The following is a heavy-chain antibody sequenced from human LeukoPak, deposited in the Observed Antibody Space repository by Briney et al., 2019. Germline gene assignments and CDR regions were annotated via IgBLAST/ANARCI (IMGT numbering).Heavy chain of an antibody. CDR1: GCSISSYY. D-gene: IGHD1-20*01. CDR3: ARHLSRSVYNWNDVGWFDP. V-gene: IGHV4-4*09. Sequence: SETLSLTCTVSGCSISSYYWSWIRQPPGKGLEWIGYIYTSGSTNYNPSLKSRVTISVDTPKNQFSLKLSSVTAADTAVYYCARHLSRSVYNWNDVGWFDPWGQGTLVTVSS. J-gene: IGHJ5*02. CDR2: IYTSGST.